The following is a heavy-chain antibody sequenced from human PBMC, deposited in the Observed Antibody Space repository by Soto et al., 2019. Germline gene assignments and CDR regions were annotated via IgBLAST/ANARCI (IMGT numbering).Heavy chain of an antibody. D-gene: IGHD3-22*01. CDR2: IDPSDSYT. CDR3: AIPHEYDDSSGYLGDDAFDS. J-gene: IGHJ3*02. Sequence: PGESLKISCKGSGYSFTSYWISWVRQMPGKGLEWMGRIDPSDSYTNYSPSFQGHVTISADKSISTAYLQWSSPKASDTAMYYCAIPHEYDDSSGYLGDDAFDSWGQGTMVTVSS. V-gene: IGHV5-10-1*01. CDR1: GYSFTSYW.